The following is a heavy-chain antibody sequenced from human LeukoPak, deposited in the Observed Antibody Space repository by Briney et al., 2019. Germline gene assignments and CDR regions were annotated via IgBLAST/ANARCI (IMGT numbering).Heavy chain of an antibody. Sequence: ASVKVSCKASGGTFSSYAISWVRQAPGQGLEWMGGIIPIFGTANYAQKFQGRVTITADESTSTAYMELSSLRSEDTAVYYCATSEQYSYDLDYWGQGTLVTVSS. CDR3: ATSEQYSYDLDY. CDR1: GGTFSSYA. J-gene: IGHJ4*02. D-gene: IGHD5-18*01. CDR2: IIPIFGTA. V-gene: IGHV1-69*13.